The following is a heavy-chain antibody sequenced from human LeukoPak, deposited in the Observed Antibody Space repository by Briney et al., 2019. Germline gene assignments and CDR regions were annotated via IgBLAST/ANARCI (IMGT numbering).Heavy chain of an antibody. Sequence: SETLSLTCTVSGGSISSYYWSWIRQPPGKGLEWIGYIYYSGSTNYNPSLKSRVTISVDTSKNQFSLKLSSVTAADTAVYYCARQQRLVQGAFDIWGQGTMVTVSS. D-gene: IGHD6-13*01. CDR3: ARQQRLVQGAFDI. V-gene: IGHV4-59*08. J-gene: IGHJ3*02. CDR1: GGSISSYY. CDR2: IYYSGST.